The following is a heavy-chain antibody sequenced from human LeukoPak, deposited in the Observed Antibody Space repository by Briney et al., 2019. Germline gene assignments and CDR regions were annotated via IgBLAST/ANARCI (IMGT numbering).Heavy chain of an antibody. CDR1: GFIFSSHG. Sequence: GRSLRLSCAASGFIFSSHGMNWVRQTPGKGLEWVAVIWYDGSNKYYADSVKGRFIISRDNSKNTLYLQMNSLGPEDTAVYYCARGPKVGATADLFDYWGQGTLVTVSS. CDR3: ARGPKVGATADLFDY. CDR2: IWYDGSNK. D-gene: IGHD1-26*01. V-gene: IGHV3-33*01. J-gene: IGHJ4*02.